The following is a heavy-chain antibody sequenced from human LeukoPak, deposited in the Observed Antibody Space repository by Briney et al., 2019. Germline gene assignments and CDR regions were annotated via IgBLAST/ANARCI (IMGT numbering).Heavy chain of an antibody. Sequence: GGYLRLSCAASGFTFSSYSMNWVRQAPGKGLEWVSSISSSSSYIYYADSVKGRFTISRDNAKNSLYLQMNSLRAEDTAVYYCARGPSTGGGGYYFDYWGQGTLVTVSS. CDR3: ARGPSTGGGGYYFDY. V-gene: IGHV3-21*01. CDR2: ISSSSSYI. J-gene: IGHJ4*02. CDR1: GFTFSSYS. D-gene: IGHD3-16*01.